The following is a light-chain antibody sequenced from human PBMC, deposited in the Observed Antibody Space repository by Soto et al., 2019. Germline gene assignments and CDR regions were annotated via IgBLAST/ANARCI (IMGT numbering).Light chain of an antibody. CDR1: QSISSW. Sequence: DIQMTQSPSTLSASVGDRVTITCRASQSISSWLAWYQQKPGKAPKLLIYDASSLESGVPSRFSGSGSGTEITLTMTSLQPDDFETYYCQQYNSYPYTFGQGTMLEIK. CDR3: QQYNSYPYT. V-gene: IGKV1-5*01. J-gene: IGKJ2*01. CDR2: DAS.